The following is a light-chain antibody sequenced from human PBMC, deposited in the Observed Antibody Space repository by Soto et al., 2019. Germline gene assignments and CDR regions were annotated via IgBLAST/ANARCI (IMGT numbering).Light chain of an antibody. CDR1: RSGSSSY. Sequence: VLTQSPGTLSLSPVERATSSFSASRSGSSSYLAWYQQKPGQAPRLLIYGASSRDTGIPDRFSGSGSGTDFTLTISRLEPEDFAVYYCQQYGSSPLTFGGGTKVDIK. CDR3: QQYGSSPLT. V-gene: IGKV3-20*01. CDR2: GAS. J-gene: IGKJ4*01.